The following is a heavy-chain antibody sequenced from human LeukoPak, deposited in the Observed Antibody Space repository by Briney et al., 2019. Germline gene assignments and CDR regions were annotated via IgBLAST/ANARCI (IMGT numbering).Heavy chain of an antibody. J-gene: IGHJ4*02. Sequence: SETLSLTCTVSGGFVSSPTYYWSWVRQPPGKGLEWIGYIYYSGSANYNPSLKSRVTISVDTSKNQFSLKLSSVTAADTAVYYCARQILTGIDYWGQGTLVTVSS. CDR3: ARQILTGIDY. V-gene: IGHV4-61*01. D-gene: IGHD7-27*01. CDR2: IYYSGSA. CDR1: GGFVSSPTYY.